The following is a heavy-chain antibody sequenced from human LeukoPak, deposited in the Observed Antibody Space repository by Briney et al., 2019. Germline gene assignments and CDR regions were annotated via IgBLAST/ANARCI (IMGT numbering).Heavy chain of an antibody. J-gene: IGHJ4*02. V-gene: IGHV3-23*01. CDR1: GFTFSSYS. D-gene: IGHD4/OR15-4a*01. CDR2: TSDRGDYT. Sequence: SGGSLRLSGAASGFTFSSYSMSWVRQAPGKGLEWVSGTSDRGDYTYYADSVKGRFTISRDTSKNTLYLQMNSLRAEDTALYFCAKKAQYDGHYPLDYWGQGTLVTVSA. CDR3: AKKAQYDGHYPLDY.